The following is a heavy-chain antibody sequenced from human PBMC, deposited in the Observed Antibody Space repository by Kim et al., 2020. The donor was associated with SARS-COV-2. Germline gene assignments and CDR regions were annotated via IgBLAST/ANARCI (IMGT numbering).Heavy chain of an antibody. V-gene: IGHV2-70*01. CDR2: IDWDDDK. CDR1: GFSLTTSGMC. J-gene: IGHJ4*02. D-gene: IGHD3-22*01. CDR3: ARTAFYSDTSGQYYSYYFDS. Sequence: SGPTLVKPTETLRLTCAFSGFSLTTSGMCVTWIRQPPGKALEWLALIDWDDDKFYNTSLETRLAVSKDTSRNEVVLTLTNVDPLDTATYWCARTAFYSDTSGQYYSYYFDSWGQGVLVTVSS.